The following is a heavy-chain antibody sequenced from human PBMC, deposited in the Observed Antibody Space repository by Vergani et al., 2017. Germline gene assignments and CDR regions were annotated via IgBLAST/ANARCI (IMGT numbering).Heavy chain of an antibody. V-gene: IGHV3-23*01. Sequence: EDQLLQSGGGVIQPGGSVRLSCAASGFTFSACPMTWVRQAPGKGLEWVSAISARYPSTYYADSVKGRFTISRDNSKNMLYLQMNSLRAEDTAVYYCARLSYDTTPYLQGGYDCWGQGTLVSVSS. CDR1: GFTFSACP. D-gene: IGHD3-22*01. CDR3: ARLSYDTTPYLQGGYDC. J-gene: IGHJ4*02. CDR2: ISARYPST.